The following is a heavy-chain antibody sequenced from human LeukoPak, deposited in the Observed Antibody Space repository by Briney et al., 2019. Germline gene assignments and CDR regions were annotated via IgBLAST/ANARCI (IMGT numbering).Heavy chain of an antibody. Sequence: KPSETLSLTCTVSGGSISSYYWSWIRQPPGKGLEWIGYIYYSGSTNYNPSLKSRVIISVDTSKNQFSLKLSSVTAADTAVYYCARAAGVPVAFDIWGQGTMVTVSS. D-gene: IGHD2-8*01. CDR2: IYYSGST. V-gene: IGHV4-59*01. CDR1: GGSISSYY. J-gene: IGHJ3*02. CDR3: ARAAGVPVAFDI.